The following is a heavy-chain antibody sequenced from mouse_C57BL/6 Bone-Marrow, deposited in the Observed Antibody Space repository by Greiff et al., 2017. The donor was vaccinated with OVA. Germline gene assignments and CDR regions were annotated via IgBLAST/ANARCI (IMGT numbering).Heavy chain of an antibody. J-gene: IGHJ1*03. CDR2: IDPENGDT. V-gene: IGHV14-4*01. Sequence: VHVKQSGAELVRPGASVKLSCTASGFNIQDDYMHWVKQRPEQGLEWIGWIDPENGDTEYASKFQGTATIPADTSSNTAYLQLSSLTSEDTAVDDCTTRIYYGYDGGYFDVWGTGTTVTVSS. CDR1: GFNIQDDY. D-gene: IGHD2-2*01. CDR3: TTRIYYGYDGGYFDV.